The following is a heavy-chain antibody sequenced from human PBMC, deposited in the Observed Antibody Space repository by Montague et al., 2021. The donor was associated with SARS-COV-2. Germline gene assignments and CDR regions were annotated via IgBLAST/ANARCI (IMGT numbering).Heavy chain of an antibody. CDR2: IFHSGAA. CDR1: GGFISSGNW. V-gene: IGHV4/OR15-8*02. D-gene: IGHD6-13*01. J-gene: IGHJ4*02. Sequence: SETLSLTCAVSGGFISSGNWWSWVRQPPGEGLEWIGEIFHSGAASYNPSLKSRLTISMDKSKNEFSLKLNSVTAAATAMYYCARDFVAAVPDSFDSWGQGVLVTVPS. CDR3: ARDFVAAVPDSFDS.